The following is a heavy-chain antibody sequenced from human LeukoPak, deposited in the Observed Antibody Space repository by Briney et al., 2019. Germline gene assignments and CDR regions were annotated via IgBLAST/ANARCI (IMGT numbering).Heavy chain of an antibody. D-gene: IGHD6-19*01. V-gene: IGHV1-69*04. J-gene: IGHJ3*02. Sequence: GSSVKVSCKVSGGTFNNYAISWVRQAPGQGLEWMGRITPAFDMANYAQKFQGTVTITADKSTSTVYMELSSLRNEDTAVYYCAIIALVPMWGQGTKVTVSS. CDR1: GGTFNNYA. CDR2: ITPAFDMA. CDR3: AIIALVPM.